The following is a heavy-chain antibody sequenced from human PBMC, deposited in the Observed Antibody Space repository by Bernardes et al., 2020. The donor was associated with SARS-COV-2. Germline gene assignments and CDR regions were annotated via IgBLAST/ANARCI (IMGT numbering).Heavy chain of an antibody. Sequence: GGSLRLSCVDSGLTVSTNYMSWVRQAPGQGLEWVSIMYSGGTTYYIDSVKGRFTISRDYSKNTVYLQMNSLRVEDTAVYYCARGSPGPDVGDVMYYYYTGMDVWGHGTTVTVSS. CDR3: ARGSPGPDVGDVMYYYYTGMDV. CDR1: GLTVSTNY. J-gene: IGHJ6*02. V-gene: IGHV3-53*01. D-gene: IGHD3-16*01. CDR2: MYSGGTT.